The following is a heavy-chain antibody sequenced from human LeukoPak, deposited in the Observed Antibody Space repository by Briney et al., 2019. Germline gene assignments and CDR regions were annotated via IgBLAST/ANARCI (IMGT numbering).Heavy chain of an antibody. CDR2: INPNSGGT. D-gene: IGHD3-22*01. V-gene: IGHV1-2*02. Sequence: ASVKFSCKASGYTFTDYYIHWVREAPGQGLEWMGWINPNSGGTNYAQKFQGRVTMTRDTSISTAYMELSRLRSDDTAVYYCARVDYDSSGHYSTLFDYWGQGTLVTVSS. J-gene: IGHJ4*02. CDR1: GYTFTDYY. CDR3: ARVDYDSSGHYSTLFDY.